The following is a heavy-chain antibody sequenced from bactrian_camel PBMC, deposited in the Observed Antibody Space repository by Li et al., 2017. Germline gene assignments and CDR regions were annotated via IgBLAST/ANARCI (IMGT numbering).Heavy chain of an antibody. V-gene: IGHV3S60*01. D-gene: IGHD2*01. CDR2: IADSEGGI. CDR3: AGEGYYADVGACIETDFAY. Sequence: VQLVESGGGSVQAGGSLRLSCVASGYADDNHCLGWFRQAPGKQREWVAIADSEGGIRYADSVKGRFTISTDNARDTLHLQMNNLKPEDSAMYYCAGEGYYADVGACIETDFAYWGQGTQVTVAS. J-gene: IGHJ6*01. CDR1: GYADDNHC.